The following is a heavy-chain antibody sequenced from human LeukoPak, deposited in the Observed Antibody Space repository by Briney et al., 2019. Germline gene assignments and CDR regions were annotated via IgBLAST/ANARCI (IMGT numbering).Heavy chain of an antibody. J-gene: IGHJ6*04. Sequence: GGSLRLSCAASGFTFSSAWMSWVRQAPGKGLEWVGRIRSKTDGGTTDYAAPVNGRFTISRDDSKNTVNLQMNSLKIEDTAVYHCTTLYKNFWSSPAGVWGIGPTVTVSS. CDR2: IRSKTDGGTT. CDR1: GFTFSSAW. D-gene: IGHD3-3*02. V-gene: IGHV3-15*01. CDR3: TTLYKNFWSSPAGV.